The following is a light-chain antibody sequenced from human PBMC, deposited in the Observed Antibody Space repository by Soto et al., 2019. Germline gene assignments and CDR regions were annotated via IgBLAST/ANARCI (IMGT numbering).Light chain of an antibody. CDR1: QSISSW. CDR2: KAA. Sequence: DVQMTHSPSTLSASVLDRVRITFRASQSISSWLAWYQQKPGKAPKLLIYKAANLADEVPSRFAGSGSGTDFTLTITRLQPDDFATYYCQHYNSYSEAFGQGTKVDIK. J-gene: IGKJ1*01. CDR3: QHYNSYSEA. V-gene: IGKV1-5*03.